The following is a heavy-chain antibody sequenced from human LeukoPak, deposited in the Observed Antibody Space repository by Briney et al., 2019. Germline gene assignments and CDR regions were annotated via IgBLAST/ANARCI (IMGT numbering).Heavy chain of an antibody. J-gene: IGHJ4*02. CDR3: ARAIGFDNNGSRGDF. CDR2: ISAYNGKT. D-gene: IGHD3-10*01. V-gene: IGHV1-18*01. Sequence: ASVKVSCKTSGYTFSNYGVSWVRQAPGQGLEWIGWISAYNGKTDYAQKAQSRVTMTTDTSTSTVFMELKNLTTGDTAVYYCARAIGFDNNGSRGDFWGQGTLVTVSS. CDR1: GYTFSNYG.